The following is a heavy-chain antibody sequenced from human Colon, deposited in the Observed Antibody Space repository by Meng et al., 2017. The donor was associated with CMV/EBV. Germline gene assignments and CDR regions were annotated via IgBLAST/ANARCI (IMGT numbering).Heavy chain of an antibody. J-gene: IGHJ4*02. D-gene: IGHD1-20*01. CDR3: ARGENLTGDDS. Sequence: SAQVSCKVPGGSFSTYHINWVRQAPGQGLEWMGRIIPTLDMATYAQNLQGRVTLTADKSTTTAYLELSSLRSDDTAIYYCARGENLTGDDSWGQGTLVTVSS. CDR2: IIPTLDMA. V-gene: IGHV1-69*04. CDR1: GGSFSTYH.